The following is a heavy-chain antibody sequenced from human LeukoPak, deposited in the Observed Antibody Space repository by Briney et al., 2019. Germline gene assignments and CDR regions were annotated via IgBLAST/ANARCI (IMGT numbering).Heavy chain of an antibody. J-gene: IGHJ4*02. V-gene: IGHV3-23*01. Sequence: GGSLRLSCVASGFTFSSCSQHWVCQAPGKGLEWVSAISGSGGSTYYIDSVRGRFTISRDNSKNTLYLQMNSLRAEDTAVYYCAKDWGERWTIDYWGQGTLVTVSS. CDR3: AKDWGERWTIDY. D-gene: IGHD3-16*01. CDR1: GFTFSSCS. CDR2: ISGSGGST.